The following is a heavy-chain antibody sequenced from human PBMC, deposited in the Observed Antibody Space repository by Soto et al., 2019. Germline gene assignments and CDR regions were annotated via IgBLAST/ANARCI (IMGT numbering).Heavy chain of an antibody. D-gene: IGHD2-2*03. CDR2: IYSSENT. J-gene: IGHJ6*02. Sequence: SETLSLTCSVSGGFVSSRSYSWGWIRQSPGKGLEWIGTIYSSENTYYNPSLLSRVTISVDTSKNEVSLRLSSVTAAHTAVYYCASLNGYCISTNCHGYYGMDVWGQGTTVTVSS. V-gene: IGHV4-39*01. CDR1: GGFVSSRSYS. CDR3: ASLNGYCISTNCHGYYGMDV.